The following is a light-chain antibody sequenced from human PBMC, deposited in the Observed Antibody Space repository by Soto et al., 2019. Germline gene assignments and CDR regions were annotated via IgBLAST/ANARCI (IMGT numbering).Light chain of an antibody. CDR3: QQYNNWPPWT. Sequence: ERVMMQSPATQSVSRGERVTLXXRASQSVSTNLAGYQQKPGQAPRLLXYGASTRATGIPARFSGSGSGTKFTLIIISLQSEDFAVYYCQQYNNWPPWTFGQGTKVDIK. V-gene: IGKV3-15*01. J-gene: IGKJ1*01. CDR2: GAS. CDR1: QSVSTN.